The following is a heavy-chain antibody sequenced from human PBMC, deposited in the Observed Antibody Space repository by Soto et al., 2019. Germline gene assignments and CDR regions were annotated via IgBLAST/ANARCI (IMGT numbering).Heavy chain of an antibody. CDR3: AHTQLNYYGSGTYYFDY. Sequence: QITLKESGPTLVKATQTLTLTCTFSGFSLSTSGVGVGWIRQPPGKALEWLALIYWDDDKRYSPSLKSRLTITKDTSKNQVVLIMTTMDPVDTATYYCAHTQLNYYGSGTYYFDYWGQGTLVTVSS. CDR1: GFSLSTSGVG. D-gene: IGHD3-10*01. V-gene: IGHV2-5*02. CDR2: IYWDDDK. J-gene: IGHJ4*02.